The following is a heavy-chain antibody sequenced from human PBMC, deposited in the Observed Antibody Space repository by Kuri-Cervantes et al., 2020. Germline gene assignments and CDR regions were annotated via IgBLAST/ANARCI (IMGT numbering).Heavy chain of an antibody. CDR3: ASHRVGSDY. J-gene: IGHJ4*02. CDR1: GFTFSNAW. V-gene: IGHV3-15*01. Sequence: GESLKISCAASGFTFSNAWMSWVRQAPGKGLEWVGRIKSKTDGGTTDYAAPVKGRFTISRDNSKNTLYLQMNSLRAEDTAVYYCASHRVGSDYWGQGTLVTVSS. D-gene: IGHD3-10*01. CDR2: IKSKTDGGTT.